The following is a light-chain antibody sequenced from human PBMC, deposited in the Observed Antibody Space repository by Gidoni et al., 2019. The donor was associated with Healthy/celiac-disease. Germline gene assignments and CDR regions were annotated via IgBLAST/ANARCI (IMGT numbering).Light chain of an antibody. CDR2: GAS. J-gene: IGKJ1*01. CDR3: QQYGSSPPQT. Sequence: EIVLTQSPGTLSLSPGERATLACRASQSVSSSYLAWYQQKPGQAPRLLIYGASSRATGIPDRFSGSGFGTDFTLTISRLEPEDCAVYYCQQYGSSPPQTFXXXTKVEIK. CDR1: QSVSSSY. V-gene: IGKV3-20*01.